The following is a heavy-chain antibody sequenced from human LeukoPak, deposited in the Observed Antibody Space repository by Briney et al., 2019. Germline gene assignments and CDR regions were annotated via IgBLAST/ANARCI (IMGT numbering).Heavy chain of an antibody. CDR3: AREERESGGMDV. CDR2: ITPETGGT. J-gene: IGHJ6*02. V-gene: IGHV1-2*02. CDR1: GYIFTGHF. D-gene: IGHD1-26*01. Sequence: ASVKVSSTASGYIFTGHFIHWVRQAPGQGLEWMGWITPETGGTNYAQKFEGRVTMTRDTSITTAYLELSRVRYDDTAVYYCAREERESGGMDVWGQGTTVTVSS.